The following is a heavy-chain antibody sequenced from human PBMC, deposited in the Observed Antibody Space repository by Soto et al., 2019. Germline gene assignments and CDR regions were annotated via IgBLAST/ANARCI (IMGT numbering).Heavy chain of an antibody. V-gene: IGHV1-69*02. D-gene: IGHD5-18*01. CDR2: IIPILGIA. CDR1: GGTFSSYT. CDR3: ARTYSYGYFDP. J-gene: IGHJ5*02. Sequence: VQLVQSGAEVKKPGSSVKFSCKASGGTFSSYTISWVRQAPGQGLEWMGRIIPILGIANYAQKFQGRVTITADKSTSTAYMELSSLRSEHTAVYYCARTYSYGYFDPWGQGTLVTVSS.